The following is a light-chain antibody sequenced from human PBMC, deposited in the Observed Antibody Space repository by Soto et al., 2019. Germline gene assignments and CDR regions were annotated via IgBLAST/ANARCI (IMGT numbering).Light chain of an antibody. V-gene: IGKV3-15*01. CDR1: QSVSSN. CDR3: QQYNNWPRE. Sequence: EIVMTQSPATLSVSPGERATLSCRASQSVSSNLAWYQQKPGQAPRLLIYGASTRATGIPATFSGSGSGTEFTLTISSLQSEDFAVYYCQQYNNWPREFGQGTKVEIK. CDR2: GAS. J-gene: IGKJ1*01.